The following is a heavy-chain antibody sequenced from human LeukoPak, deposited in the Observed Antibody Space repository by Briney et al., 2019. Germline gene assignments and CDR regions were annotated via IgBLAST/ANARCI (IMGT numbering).Heavy chain of an antibody. Sequence: SETLSLTCAVYGGPFSGYYWIWIRQPPGKGLEWIGEINHSGSTNYNPSLKSRVTISVDTSKNQFSLKLSSVTAADTAVYYCARRHYYGSGRHPFDYWGQGTLVTVSS. CDR3: ARRHYYGSGRHPFDY. J-gene: IGHJ4*02. CDR1: GGPFSGYY. D-gene: IGHD3-10*01. CDR2: INHSGST. V-gene: IGHV4-34*01.